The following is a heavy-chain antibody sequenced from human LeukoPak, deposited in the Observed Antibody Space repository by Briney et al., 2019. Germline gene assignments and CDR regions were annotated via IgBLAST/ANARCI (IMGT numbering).Heavy chain of an antibody. D-gene: IGHD6-19*01. CDR1: GFSFHDHG. Sequence: GTSLRLSCAASGFSFHDHGMDWVRQAPGKGLEWVAVITADGGVKQYADSVKGRFSLSRDNSKNTVSLQMNGLTAEDTAVYYCAREATWGQWYFDLWGQGAPVTVSS. V-gene: IGHV3-30*03. CDR3: AREATWGQWYFDL. J-gene: IGHJ4*02. CDR2: ITADGGVK.